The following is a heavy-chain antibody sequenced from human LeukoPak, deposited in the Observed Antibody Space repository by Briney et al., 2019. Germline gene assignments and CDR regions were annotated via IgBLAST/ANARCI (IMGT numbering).Heavy chain of an antibody. J-gene: IGHJ5*02. V-gene: IGHV4-39*07. CDR1: GGSISSSSYY. Sequence: SETLSLTCTVSGGSISSSSYYWGWIRQPPGKGLEWIGEIYHSGSTNYNPSLKSRVTMSVDKSKNQFSLKLSSVTAADTAVYYCARVSKRWEYYYDSSGYYSPWGQETLVTVSS. CDR3: ARVSKRWEYYYDSSGYYSP. D-gene: IGHD3-22*01. CDR2: IYHSGST.